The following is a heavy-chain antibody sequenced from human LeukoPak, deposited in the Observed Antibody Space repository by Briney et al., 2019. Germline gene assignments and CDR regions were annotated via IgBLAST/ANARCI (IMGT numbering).Heavy chain of an antibody. CDR1: GFTFTTYW. CDR2: IKQDGTER. CDR3: AELGITMIGGV. V-gene: IGHV3-7*01. J-gene: IGHJ6*04. D-gene: IGHD3-10*02. Sequence: PGGSLRLSCAASGFTFTTYWMSWVRQAPGKGLEWVANIKQDGTERYYVDSVKGRFTISRDNAKNSLYLQMNSLRAEDTAVYYCAELGITMIGGVWGKGTTVTISS.